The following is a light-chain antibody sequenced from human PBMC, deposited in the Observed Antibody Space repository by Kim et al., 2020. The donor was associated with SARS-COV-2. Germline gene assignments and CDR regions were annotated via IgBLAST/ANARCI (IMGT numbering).Light chain of an antibody. V-gene: IGKV3-20*01. Sequence: SPPGETATPACRAIQTFSNTLLAWYQQKLGQAPRLLIYATSNRPTGIPDRFSGRGSGTDFTLTISRLEPEDSAVYYCKQSGSSPTFGQGTKVDIK. J-gene: IGKJ1*01. CDR3: KQSGSSPT. CDR1: QTFSNTL. CDR2: ATS.